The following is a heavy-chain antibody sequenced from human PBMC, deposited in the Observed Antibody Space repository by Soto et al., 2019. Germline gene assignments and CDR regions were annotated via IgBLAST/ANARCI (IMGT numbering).Heavy chain of an antibody. Sequence: SETLSLTCTVSGGSISSGDDYWGWIRQPPGKGLEWIGTIYYSGNTYYNPSLRSRVTISVDTSKNQFSLRLTSVTAADTAVYYCARHTDCGSGSSCLGSDNMDTDAFDIWGQGTMVTVSS. V-gene: IGHV4-39*01. CDR1: GGSISSGDDY. J-gene: IGHJ3*02. D-gene: IGHD3-10*01. CDR2: IYYSGNT. CDR3: ARHTDCGSGSSCLGSDNMDTDAFDI.